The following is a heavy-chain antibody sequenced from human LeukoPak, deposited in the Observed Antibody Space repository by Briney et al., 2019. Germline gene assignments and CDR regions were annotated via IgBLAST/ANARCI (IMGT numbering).Heavy chain of an antibody. J-gene: IGHJ5*02. V-gene: IGHV1-18*01. CDR1: GYTFTSYG. CDR3: ARGSGPRFDP. CDR2: ISAYNGNT. Sequence: ASVKVSCKASGYTFTSYGISWVRQAPGQGLEWMGWISAYNGNTNYAQKFQGRVTMTRDTSISTAYMELSRLRSDDTAVYYCARGSGPRFDPWGQGTLVTVSS.